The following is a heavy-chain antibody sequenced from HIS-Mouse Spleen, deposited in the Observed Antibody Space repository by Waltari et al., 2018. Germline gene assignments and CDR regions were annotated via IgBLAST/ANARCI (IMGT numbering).Heavy chain of an antibody. Sequence: QVQLQESGPGLVKPSQTLSLTCPVSGGSISSCGYYWSCIRPHPGEGLEWIGYIYYSGSTYYNPSLKSRVTISVDTSKNQFSLKLSSVTAADTAVYYCARSPYYDFWSGYSDNWFDPWGQGTLVTVSS. CDR2: IYYSGST. CDR1: GGSISSCGYY. J-gene: IGHJ5*02. D-gene: IGHD3-3*01. V-gene: IGHV4-31*03. CDR3: ARSPYYDFWSGYSDNWFDP.